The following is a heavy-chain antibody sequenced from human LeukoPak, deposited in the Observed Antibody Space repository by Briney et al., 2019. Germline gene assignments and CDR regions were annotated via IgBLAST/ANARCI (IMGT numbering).Heavy chain of an antibody. Sequence: SGPTLVKPTQTLTLTCTFSGFSLTTVGVGVGWIRQPPGKALEWLALIFLNGDKRFSASLKTRLTITRDTSKNQVVLTMTNMDPVDTATYYCARPGYSSSWYKGGEDYWGQGTLVTVSS. J-gene: IGHJ4*02. CDR1: GFSLTTVGVG. V-gene: IGHV2-5*01. CDR2: IFLNGDK. D-gene: IGHD6-13*01. CDR3: ARPGYSSSWYKGGEDY.